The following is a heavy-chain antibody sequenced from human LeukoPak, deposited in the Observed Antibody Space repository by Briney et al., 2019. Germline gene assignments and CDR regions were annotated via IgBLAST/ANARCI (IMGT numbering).Heavy chain of an antibody. Sequence: SETLSLTCTVSGGSISSGDYYWRWIRQPPGKGLEWIGYIYYNGSTYYNPSLKSRVTISVDTSKNQFSLKLSSVTAADTAVYYCARTSLGGAWFDPWGQGTLVTVSS. CDR3: ARTSLGGAWFDP. J-gene: IGHJ5*02. CDR2: IYYNGST. CDR1: GGSISSGDYY. V-gene: IGHV4-30-4*08. D-gene: IGHD3-10*01.